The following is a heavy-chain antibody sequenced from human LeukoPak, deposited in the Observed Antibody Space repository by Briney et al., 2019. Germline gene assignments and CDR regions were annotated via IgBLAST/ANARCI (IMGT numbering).Heavy chain of an antibody. Sequence: PGRSLRLSCAASGFSFSSYGTYWVRQAPGKGLEWVALIYNDGGLPNYLDSVRGRFTISRDNSKNTLYLQMDSLRVEDTAVYYCAQGHYVGNSEFLDNWGQGSLVIASS. CDR3: AQGHYVGNSEFLDN. J-gene: IGHJ4*02. D-gene: IGHD4-23*01. CDR1: GFSFSSYG. CDR2: IYNDGGLP. V-gene: IGHV3-33*07.